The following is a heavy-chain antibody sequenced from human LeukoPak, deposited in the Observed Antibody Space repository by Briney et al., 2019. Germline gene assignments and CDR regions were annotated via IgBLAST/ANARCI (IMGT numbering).Heavy chain of an antibody. CDR3: ARIDYYSNAFDI. J-gene: IGHJ3*02. CDR1: GFTVSSNY. D-gene: IGHD3-22*01. V-gene: IGHV3-53*01. CDR2: IYSGGST. Sequence: GGSLRLSCAASGFTVSSNYMSWVRQAPGKGLEWVSVIYSGGSTYYADSVKGRFTISRDNAKNSLYLQMNSLRAEDTAVYYCARIDYYSNAFDIWGQGTMVTVSS.